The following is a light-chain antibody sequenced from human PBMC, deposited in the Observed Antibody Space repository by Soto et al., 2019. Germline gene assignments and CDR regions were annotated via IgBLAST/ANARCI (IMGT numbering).Light chain of an antibody. CDR3: QQANCFPLT. Sequence: DIQMTQSPSSVSASVGDRVTITCRASQGISSWLAWYQKKPGKAPKLLIYAASSLQSGVPARFSGSGSGTDFTLTISSLPPEDFATYFCQQANCFPLTFGGGTKVEIK. CDR1: QGISSW. V-gene: IGKV1D-12*01. J-gene: IGKJ4*01. CDR2: AAS.